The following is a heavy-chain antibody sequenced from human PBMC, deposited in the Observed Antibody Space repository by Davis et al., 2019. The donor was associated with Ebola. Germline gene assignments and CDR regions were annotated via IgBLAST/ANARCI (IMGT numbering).Heavy chain of an antibody. V-gene: IGHV3-53*05. D-gene: IGHD1-26*01. Sequence: PGRSLRPACAPSGVAFSDTYVHGVRQVPGKGLERVSVIFCGGSTHYADSVKGRFTISRDNSKNTLYLQMNALRPEDTAVYYCARDRELLGRGLDYWGQGNLVTVTS. CDR1: GVAFSDTY. CDR2: IFCGGST. CDR3: ARDRELLGRGLDY. J-gene: IGHJ4*02.